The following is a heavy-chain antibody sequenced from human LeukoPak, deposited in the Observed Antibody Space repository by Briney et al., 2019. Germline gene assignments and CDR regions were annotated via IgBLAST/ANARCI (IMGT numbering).Heavy chain of an antibody. D-gene: IGHD2/OR15-2a*01. CDR3: AKDPLRVGNRPTFDY. CDR2: ISGSGGST. V-gene: IGHV3-23*01. Sequence: GRSLRLSCAASGFTFSNYGMHWVRQAPGKGLEWVSAISGSGGSTYYADSVKGRFTISRDNSKNTLYLQMNSLRAEDTAVYYCAKDPLRVGNRPTFDYWGQGTLVTVSS. J-gene: IGHJ4*02. CDR1: GFTFSNYG.